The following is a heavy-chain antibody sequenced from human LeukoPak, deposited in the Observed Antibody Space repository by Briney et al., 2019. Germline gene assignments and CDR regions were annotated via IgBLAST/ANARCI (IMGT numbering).Heavy chain of an antibody. Sequence: GGSLRLSYAASGFTFSSSDMHWVRQAPGKGLEWVAFIRYDGNNKYYADSVRGRLTITRDNSKNTLYLQMNSLRAADTAVYYCAKGYRNHLLILLDSWGQGTLVTVSS. CDR2: IRYDGNNK. CDR1: GFTFSSSD. D-gene: IGHD3-16*01. J-gene: IGHJ5*01. V-gene: IGHV3-30*02. CDR3: AKGYRNHLLILLDS.